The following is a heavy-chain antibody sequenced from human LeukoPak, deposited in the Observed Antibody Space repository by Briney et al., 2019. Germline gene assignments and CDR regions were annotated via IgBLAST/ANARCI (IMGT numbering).Heavy chain of an antibody. Sequence: SQTLSLTCTVSGGSISSGSYYWSWVRQPAGKGLEWIGRIYTSGSTHYNPSRKSRVTISVDTSKNQFSLKLSSVTAADTAVYYCAREDGGYYDSSGYYPVYYYYYYMDVWGRGTTVTVSS. CDR3: AREDGGYYDSSGYYPVYYYYYYMDV. CDR2: IYTSGST. V-gene: IGHV4-61*02. CDR1: GGSISSGSYY. J-gene: IGHJ6*03. D-gene: IGHD3-22*01.